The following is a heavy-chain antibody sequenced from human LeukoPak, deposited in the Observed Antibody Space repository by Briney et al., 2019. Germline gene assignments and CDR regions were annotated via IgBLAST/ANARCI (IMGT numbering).Heavy chain of an antibody. CDR2: IYYSGST. CDR3: ASWYYDSSGYHSFDY. D-gene: IGHD3-22*01. Sequence: PSETLSLTCTVSGGSISSYYWSWIRQPPGKGLEWIGYIYYSGSTNYNPSLKSRVTISVDTSKNQFSLKLSSVTAADTAVYYCASWYYDSSGYHSFDYWGQGTLVAVSS. J-gene: IGHJ4*02. V-gene: IGHV4-59*01. CDR1: GGSISSYY.